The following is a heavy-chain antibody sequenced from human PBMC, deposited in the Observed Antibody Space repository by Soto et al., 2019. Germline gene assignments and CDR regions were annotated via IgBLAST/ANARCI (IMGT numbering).Heavy chain of an antibody. CDR2: IYESGES. Sequence: QVQLQESGPGLVKPSETLSLTCRVSGDSISRYYWGWIRKPPGKGLEWIGYIYESGESNYNPSLKSRLTMSVDTSTNLFSLKLTSVTAADTAVYYCVRGPPGWWLAYWGQGTLVTVSS. J-gene: IGHJ4*02. V-gene: IGHV4-59*01. CDR3: VRGPPGWWLAY. CDR1: GDSISRYY. D-gene: IGHD2-21*01.